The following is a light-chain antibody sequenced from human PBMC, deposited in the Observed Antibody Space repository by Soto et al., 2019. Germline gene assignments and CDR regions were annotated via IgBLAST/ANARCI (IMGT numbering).Light chain of an antibody. Sequence: DIQMTPAPSSLSASVGVRVTITCRASQSISSYLNWYQQKPRKAPKLLIYAASSLQSGVPSRFSGSGSGTDFTLTISSLQPEDFATYYCQQSYSTPHTFGQGTKVDIK. CDR1: QSISSY. CDR2: AAS. CDR3: QQSYSTPHT. V-gene: IGKV1-39*01. J-gene: IGKJ2*01.